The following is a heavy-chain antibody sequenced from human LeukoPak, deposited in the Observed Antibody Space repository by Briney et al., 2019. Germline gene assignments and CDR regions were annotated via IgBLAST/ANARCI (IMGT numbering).Heavy chain of an antibody. CDR3: ARDFVDYYYYGMDV. CDR1: GFTVSSNY. CDR2: IYSGGST. V-gene: IGHV3-66*01. J-gene: IGHJ6*02. Sequence: GRSLRLSCAASGFTVSSNYMSWVRQAPGKGLEWVSVIYSGGSTYYADSVKGRFTISRDNSKNTLYLQMNSLRAEDTAVYYCARDFVDYYYYGMDVWGQGTTVTVSS.